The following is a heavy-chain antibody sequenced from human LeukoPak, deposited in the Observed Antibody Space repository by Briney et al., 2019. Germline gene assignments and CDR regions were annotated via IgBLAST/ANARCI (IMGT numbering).Heavy chain of an antibody. V-gene: IGHV4-34*01. CDR2: INHSGSA. Sequence: PSETLSLTCAVYGGSFSGYYWTLIRQPPGKGLEWIGEINHSGSANYNPSLKSRVTISVDTSKNQFSLRLTSVTAADTAVYYCARRLDVWGQGTTVTVSS. CDR1: GGSFSGYY. CDR3: ARRLDV. J-gene: IGHJ6*02.